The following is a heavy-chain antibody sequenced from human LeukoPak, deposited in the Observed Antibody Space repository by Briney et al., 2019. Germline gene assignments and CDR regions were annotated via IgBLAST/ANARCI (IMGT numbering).Heavy chain of an antibody. CDR1: GYTFTRYY. J-gene: IGHJ4*02. D-gene: IGHD3-16*02. CDR3: ARLPYRDGVAQDY. Sequence: ASVKVSCKTSGYTFTRYYMQWVRQAPGHGLEWMGIINPISGATDYAQKFQGIVTMTRDTSTSAVYMELSSLRSEDTAMYYCARLPYRDGVAQDYWGQGTLVTVSS. CDR2: INPISGAT. V-gene: IGHV1-46*01.